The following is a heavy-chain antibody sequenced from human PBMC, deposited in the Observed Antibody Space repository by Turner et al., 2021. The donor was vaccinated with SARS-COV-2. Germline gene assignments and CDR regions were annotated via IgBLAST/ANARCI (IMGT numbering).Heavy chain of an antibody. Sequence: EAQLLESGAGLVQSGGSLKLSCAASGFSFSTDAMSWVRQAPGKGLEWFSAISSSGGSTFYAASVRGRFTISRDNSRNTLDLQMNSLRAEDTAIYYCAKDNYYYESRGFYGVGGYFDYWGQGTQVTVSS. CDR3: AKDNYYYESRGFYGVGGYFDY. J-gene: IGHJ4*02. D-gene: IGHD3-22*01. CDR1: GFSFSTDA. V-gene: IGHV3-23*01. CDR2: ISSSGGST.